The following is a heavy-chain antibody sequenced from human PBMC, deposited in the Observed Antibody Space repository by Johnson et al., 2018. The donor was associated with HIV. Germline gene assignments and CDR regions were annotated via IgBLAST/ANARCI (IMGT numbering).Heavy chain of an antibody. V-gene: IGHV3-30*04. CDR1: GFTFSNYA. D-gene: IGHD6-13*01. J-gene: IGHJ3*02. CDR3: AKDGGARGSSWYEGVFDI. CDR2: ISYDGSDK. Sequence: VQLVESGGGVVQPGRSLRLSCAASGFTFSNYAVHWVRQAPGKGLEWVALISYDGSDKYYADSVKGRFTISRDNAKNSLYLQMNSLRAEDTAVYYCAKDGGARGSSWYEGVFDIWGQGTMVTVSS.